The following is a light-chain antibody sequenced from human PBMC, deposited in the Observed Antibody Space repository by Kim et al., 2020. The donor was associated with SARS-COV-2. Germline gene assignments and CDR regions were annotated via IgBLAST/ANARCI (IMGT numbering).Light chain of an antibody. V-gene: IGLV1-44*01. CDR1: TANTVGNT. CDR2: RND. Sequence: GQRVTISCIGSTANTVGNTVTWYHQLPGTAPKVLFYRNDERPSGVPARFSGSKSGTSASLAISGLQSEDEAYYHCAAWDDSLKGVVFGGGTKVTVL. J-gene: IGLJ2*01. CDR3: AAWDDSLKGVV.